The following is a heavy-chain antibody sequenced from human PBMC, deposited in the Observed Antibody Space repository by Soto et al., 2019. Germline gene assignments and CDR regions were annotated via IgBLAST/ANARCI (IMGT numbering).Heavy chain of an antibody. CDR1: GGSFCGYY. J-gene: IGHJ4*02. CDR3: ARGPTIVVVPAAMAWYFDY. CDR2: INHSGST. Sequence: SETLSLTCAVYGGSFCGYYWSWIRQPPGKGLEWIGEINHSGSTNYNPSLKSRVTISVDTSKNQFSLKLSSVTAADTAVYYCARGPTIVVVPAAMAWYFDYWGQGTLVTVSS. D-gene: IGHD2-2*01. V-gene: IGHV4-34*01.